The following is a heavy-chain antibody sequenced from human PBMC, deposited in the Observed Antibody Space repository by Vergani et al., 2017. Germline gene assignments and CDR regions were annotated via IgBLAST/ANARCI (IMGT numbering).Heavy chain of an antibody. V-gene: IGHV3-15*01. CDR3: AKDSRXYGGNGNAYLAPSGAFDI. CDR1: GFTFSNAW. Sequence: EVQLVESGGGLVKPGGSLRLSCAASGFTFSNAWMSWVRQAPGKGLEWVGRIKSKTDGGTADYVAPVKGRLTISRDDSKNTLFLQMNSLKTEDTALYYCAKDSRXYGGNGNAYLAPSGAFDIWGQGTMVTVSS. J-gene: IGHJ3*02. CDR2: IKSKTDGGTA. D-gene: IGHD4-23*01.